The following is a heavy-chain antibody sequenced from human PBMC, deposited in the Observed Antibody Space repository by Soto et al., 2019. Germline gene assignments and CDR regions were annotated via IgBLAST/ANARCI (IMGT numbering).Heavy chain of an antibody. CDR1: GYTFTSYV. D-gene: IGHD4-4*01. CDR2: ISAYNGNT. CDR3: AREGFDYSNGKIDY. Sequence: GSSVKVSCKASGYTFTSYVISWVRQAPGQGLEWMGWISAYNGNTNYAQKLQGRVTMTTDTSTSTAYMELRSLRSDDTAVYYCAREGFDYSNGKIDYWGQGTLVTVSS. J-gene: IGHJ4*02. V-gene: IGHV1-18*01.